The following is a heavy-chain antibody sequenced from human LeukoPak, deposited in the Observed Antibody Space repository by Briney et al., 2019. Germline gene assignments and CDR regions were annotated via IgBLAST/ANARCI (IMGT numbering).Heavy chain of an antibody. Sequence: SETLSLTCAVSGGSISSGGYSWSWIRQPPGKGLEWIGEINHSGSTNYNPSLKSRVTISVDTSKNQFSLKLSSVTAADTAVYYCARKGEADYYFDYWGQGTLVTVSS. CDR2: INHSGST. CDR3: ARKGEADYYFDY. D-gene: IGHD3-16*01. CDR1: GGSISSGGYS. V-gene: IGHV4-34*01. J-gene: IGHJ4*02.